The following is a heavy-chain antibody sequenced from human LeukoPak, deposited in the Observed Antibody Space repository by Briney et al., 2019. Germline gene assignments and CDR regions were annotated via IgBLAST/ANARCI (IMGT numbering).Heavy chain of an antibody. J-gene: IGHJ6*03. CDR2: ISGSGGST. D-gene: IGHD3-3*01. CDR1: GFTFSSYA. V-gene: IGHV3-23*01. Sequence: PGGSLRLSCAASGFTFSSYAMSWVRQAPGKGLEWVSAISGSGGSTYYADSVKGRFTTSRDNSKNTLYLQMNSLRAEDTAVYYCAKDAIRFLEWLSTHYYYMDVWGKGTTVTVSS. CDR3: AKDAIRFLEWLSTHYYYMDV.